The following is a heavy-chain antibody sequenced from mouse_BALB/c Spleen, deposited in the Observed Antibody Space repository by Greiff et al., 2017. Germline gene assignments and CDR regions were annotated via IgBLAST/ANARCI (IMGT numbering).Heavy chain of an antibody. Sequence: VHVKQSGPELVKPGASVKMSCKASGYSFTSYWMHWVKQRPGQGLEWIGAIYPGNSDTSYNQKFKGKAKLTAVTSASTAYMELSSLTNEDSAVYYCTRKDGYDVRDYYAMDYWGQGTSVTVSS. CDR3: TRKDGYDVRDYYAMDY. CDR2: IYPGNSDT. CDR1: GYSFTSYW. D-gene: IGHD2-2*01. V-gene: IGHV1-5*01. J-gene: IGHJ4*01.